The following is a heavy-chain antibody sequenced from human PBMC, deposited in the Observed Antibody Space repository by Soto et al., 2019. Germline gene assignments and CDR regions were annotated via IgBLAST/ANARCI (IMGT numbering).Heavy chain of an antibody. CDR2: ISLYSDGT. V-gene: IGHV1-18*01. CDR1: GYTFSNYG. Sequence: ASVKVSCKTSGYTFSNYGITWARQAPGQPLEWLGWISLYSDGTNYAQKFQGRVSMTTDTSTTTAYMELRSLRSDDTAVYYCARVVPGAEAWFGPWGQGTLVTVSS. J-gene: IGHJ5*02. CDR3: ARVVPGAEAWFGP. D-gene: IGHD2-2*01.